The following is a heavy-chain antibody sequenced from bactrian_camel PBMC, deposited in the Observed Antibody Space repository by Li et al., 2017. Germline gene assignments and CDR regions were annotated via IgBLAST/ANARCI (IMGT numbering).Heavy chain of an antibody. CDR1: GYISSRHC. Sequence: VESGGGSVQAGGSLRLSCAHSGYISSRHCMGWFRQAPGKAREGIAGIRRDGDEYYVDSVEGRFTISQDNAKNTAYLEMNSLKPEDTAMYYCAAGRAGCPIPPATTYDYFAQGTQVTVS. J-gene: IGHJ4*01. CDR2: IRRDGDE. D-gene: IGHD3*01. V-gene: IGHV3S53*01. CDR3: AAGRAGCPIPPATTYDY.